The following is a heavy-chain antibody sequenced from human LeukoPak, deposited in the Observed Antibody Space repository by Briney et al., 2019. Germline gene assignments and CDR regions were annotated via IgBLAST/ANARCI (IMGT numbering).Heavy chain of an antibody. CDR3: VRGLGFCRDSTCYSGAGDH. V-gene: IGHV1-69*06. D-gene: IGHD2-15*01. Sequence: SVKVSCKASGGTFSSYAISWVRQAPGQGLEWMGGIIPIFGTANYAQKFQGRVTTTADKSTSTAYMELSSLTSEDTAIYYCVRGLGFCRDSTCYSGAGDHWGQGTLVTVSS. J-gene: IGHJ4*02. CDR2: IIPIFGTA. CDR1: GGTFSSYA.